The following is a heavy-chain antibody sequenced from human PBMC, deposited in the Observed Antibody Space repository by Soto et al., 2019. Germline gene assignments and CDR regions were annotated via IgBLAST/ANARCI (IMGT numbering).Heavy chain of an antibody. V-gene: IGHV3-7*01. J-gene: IGHJ4*02. Sequence: GWSRRVSCAAAGFTFSNYWMDWVRQAPGKGLEWVANINQDGSEKHYVDSVKGRFTISRDNAKNSLYLQMSSLTAEDSALYYCSTSLNYWGQGTLVTASS. CDR1: GFTFSNYW. CDR3: STSLNY. CDR2: INQDGSEK.